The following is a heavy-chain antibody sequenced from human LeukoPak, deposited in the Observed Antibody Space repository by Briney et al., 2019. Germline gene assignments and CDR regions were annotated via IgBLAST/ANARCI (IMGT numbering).Heavy chain of an antibody. D-gene: IGHD6-19*01. V-gene: IGHV3-23*01. J-gene: IGHJ3*02. CDR3: AKACIAVAVADAFDI. CDR2: ISGSGGST. CDR1: GFTFSSYA. Sequence: GGSLRHSCPASGFTFSSYAMSWVRQAPGKGLEWVSAISGSGGSTYYADSVKGRFTISRDNSKNTLYLQMNSLRAEDTAVYYCAKACIAVAVADAFDIWGQGTMVTVSS.